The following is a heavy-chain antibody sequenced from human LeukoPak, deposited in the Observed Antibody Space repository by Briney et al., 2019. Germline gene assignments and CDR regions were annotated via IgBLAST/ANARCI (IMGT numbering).Heavy chain of an antibody. CDR2: ISAYNGNT. CDR3: ARGDYDILTGARDYYYYYMDV. J-gene: IGHJ6*03. CDR1: GYTFTSYG. Sequence: ASVTVSRKASGYTFTSYGISWVRQAPGQGLEWMGWISAYNGNTNYAQKLQGRVTMTTDTSTSTAYMELRSLRSDDTAVYYCARGDYDILTGARDYYYYYMDVWGKGTTVTVSS. V-gene: IGHV1-18*01. D-gene: IGHD3-9*01.